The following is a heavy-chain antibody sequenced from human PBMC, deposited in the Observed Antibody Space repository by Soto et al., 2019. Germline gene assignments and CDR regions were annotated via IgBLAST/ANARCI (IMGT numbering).Heavy chain of an antibody. CDR1: GGSISSYY. D-gene: IGHD5-12*01. J-gene: IGHJ4*02. CDR3: ARKWQHSGYDWVFDY. CDR2: IYYSGST. Sequence: SETLSLTCTVSGGSISSYYWSWIRQPPGKGLEWIGYIYYSGSTNYNPSLKSRVTISVDTSKNQFSLKLSSVTAADTAVYYCARKWQHSGYDWVFDYWGQGTLVTVSS. V-gene: IGHV4-59*01.